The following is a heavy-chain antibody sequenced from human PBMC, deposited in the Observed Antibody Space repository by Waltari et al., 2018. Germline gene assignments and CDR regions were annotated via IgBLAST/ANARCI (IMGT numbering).Heavy chain of an antibody. V-gene: IGHV3-74*01. CDR1: GFTFSSYW. CDR2: INSDGSST. CDR3: ARGAHYGSGSYYNVPDY. D-gene: IGHD3-10*01. J-gene: IGHJ4*02. Sequence: EVQLVESGGGLVQPGGSLRLSCAASGFTFSSYWMHWVRQAPGKGLVWVSRINSDGSSTSYADSGKGRFTISRDNAKNTLYLQMNSLRAEDTAVYYCARGAHYGSGSYYNVPDYWGQGTLVTVSS.